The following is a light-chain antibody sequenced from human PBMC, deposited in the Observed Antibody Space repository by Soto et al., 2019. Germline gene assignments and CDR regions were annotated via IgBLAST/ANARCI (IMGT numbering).Light chain of an antibody. J-gene: IGLJ2*01. Sequence: QPVLTQSSSASASLGSSVKLTCTLSSGHSSYIIAWHHQQPGKAPRYLMKLEGSGSYNKGSGVPDRFSGSSSGAERYLTISNLQFEDEANYYCETWDSNTRVFGGGTKLTVL. CDR3: ETWDSNTRV. CDR2: LEGSGSY. CDR1: SGHSSYI. V-gene: IGLV4-60*02.